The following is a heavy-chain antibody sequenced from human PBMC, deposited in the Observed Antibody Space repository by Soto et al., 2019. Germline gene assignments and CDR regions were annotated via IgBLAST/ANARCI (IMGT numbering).Heavy chain of an antibody. CDR3: AKGMRDILTGYQYGMDV. J-gene: IGHJ6*02. CDR1: GFILNSYG. CDR2: ISNDGSKK. D-gene: IGHD3-9*01. V-gene: IGHV3-30*18. Sequence: SLRLSCAASGFILNSYGMHWVRQAPGKGLEWVAFISNDGSKKYHGDSVKGRFTISRDKSKNTLYLQMNSLRGDDTAVYYCAKGMRDILTGYQYGMDVWGQGTTVTVSS.